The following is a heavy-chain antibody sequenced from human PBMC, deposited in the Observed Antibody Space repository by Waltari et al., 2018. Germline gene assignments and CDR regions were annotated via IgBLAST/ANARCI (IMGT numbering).Heavy chain of an antibody. CDR3: ARDDGDYAEYFQH. D-gene: IGHD4-17*01. J-gene: IGHJ1*01. CDR1: GGSISRSHW. Sequence: QVQLQESGPGLVKPSGTLFLTCAVPGGSISRSHWWSWVRQPPGKGLEWIGEIYHSGGTNYNPSLKSRVTISVDKSKNQFSLKLSSVTAADTAVYYCARDDGDYAEYFQHWGQGTLVTVSS. V-gene: IGHV4-4*02. CDR2: IYHSGGT.